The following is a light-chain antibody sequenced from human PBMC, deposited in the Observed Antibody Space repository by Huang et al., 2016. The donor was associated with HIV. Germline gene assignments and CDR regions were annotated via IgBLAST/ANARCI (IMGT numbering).Light chain of an antibody. CDR2: SAS. V-gene: IGKV1-6*01. J-gene: IGKJ1*01. Sequence: AIQMTQSPASLSASVGDRVTITCRASQDIGNDLGWYQQRLGKAPKLLVSSASHLQSGVPSRFTGSGSATHFTLTISGLQPEEFATYYCLQDYVYPWTFGQGTKVEI. CDR1: QDIGND. CDR3: LQDYVYPWT.